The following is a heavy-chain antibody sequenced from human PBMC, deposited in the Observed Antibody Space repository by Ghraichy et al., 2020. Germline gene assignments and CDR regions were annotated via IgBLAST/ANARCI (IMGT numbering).Heavy chain of an antibody. CDR3: ASKGRAYGVVY. J-gene: IGHJ4*02. V-gene: IGHV4-39*01. CDR1: GGSISSSSYH. D-gene: IGHD4-17*01. Sequence: SETLSLTCTVFGGSISSSSYHWGWIRQAPGKGLEWIGSIDYSGSTYHNPSLKSRVTISVDTSKNQFSLKLRPVTAADTAVYYCASKGRAYGVVYWGQGTLVTVSS. CDR2: IDYSGST.